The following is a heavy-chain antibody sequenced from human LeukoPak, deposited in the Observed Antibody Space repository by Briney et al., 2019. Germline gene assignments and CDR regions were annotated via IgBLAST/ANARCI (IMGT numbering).Heavy chain of an antibody. Sequence: GGSLRLSCAASGFTFSSYWMHWVRQAPGKGLVWVSRINTDGSSTTYADSVKGRFTISRDSAKNTLYLQMNSLRAEDTAVYYCAKKTGIGYFDYWGQGTLVTVSS. J-gene: IGHJ4*02. CDR3: AKKTGIGYFDY. CDR2: INTDGSST. V-gene: IGHV3-74*01. CDR1: GFTFSSYW. D-gene: IGHD1-14*01.